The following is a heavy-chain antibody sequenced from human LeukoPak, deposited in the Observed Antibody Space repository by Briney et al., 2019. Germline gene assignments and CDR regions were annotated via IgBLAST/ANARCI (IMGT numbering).Heavy chain of an antibody. J-gene: IGHJ4*02. Sequence: ASVKASCKASGYTFNNYYMYWVRQAPGQGLEWMGMINPSGGGTSYAQKFQGRVTMTRDTSTRTVYMEVSSLKPEDTAVYYCARQGAYSSAIGMGYWGQGTLVTVSS. V-gene: IGHV1-46*02. CDR1: GYTFNNYY. D-gene: IGHD6-19*01. CDR2: INPSGGGT. CDR3: ARQGAYSSAIGMGY.